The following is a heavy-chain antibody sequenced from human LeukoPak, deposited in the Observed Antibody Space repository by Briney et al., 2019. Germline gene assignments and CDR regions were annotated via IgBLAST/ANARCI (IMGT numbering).Heavy chain of an antibody. D-gene: IGHD6-25*01. V-gene: IGHV3-7*03. CDR1: GFALSSHW. CDR2: VNRDGSET. Sequence: GGSLRLSCTASGFALSSHWMTWVRQVPGRGPEWVANVNRDGSETYYLDSVKGRFTISRDNAKNSLYLQLNSLRAEDTALYYCAKSWVKQRPQTYYYYGMDVWGQGTTVTVSS. CDR3: AKSWVKQRPQTYYYYGMDV. J-gene: IGHJ6*02.